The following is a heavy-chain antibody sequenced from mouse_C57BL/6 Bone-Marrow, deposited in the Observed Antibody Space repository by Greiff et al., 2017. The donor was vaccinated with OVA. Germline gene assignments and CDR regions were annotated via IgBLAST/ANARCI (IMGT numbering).Heavy chain of an antibody. Sequence: EVQRVESGPELVKPGASVKIPCKASGYTFTDYNMDWVKQSHGKSLEWIGDINPNNGGTIYNQKFKGKATLTVDKSSSTAYMELRSLTSEDTAVYYCARLLRYDYAMDYWGQGTSVTVSS. CDR1: GYTFTDYN. V-gene: IGHV1-18*01. CDR3: ARLLRYDYAMDY. CDR2: INPNNGGT. D-gene: IGHD1-1*01. J-gene: IGHJ4*01.